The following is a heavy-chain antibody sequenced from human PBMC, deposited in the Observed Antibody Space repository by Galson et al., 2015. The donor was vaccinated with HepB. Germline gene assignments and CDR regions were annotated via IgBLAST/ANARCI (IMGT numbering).Heavy chain of an antibody. J-gene: IGHJ4*02. V-gene: IGHV3-23*01. CDR1: GFTFSNFA. D-gene: IGHD3-10*01. CDR2: ISASGATT. CDR3: AKSAYYGAGMSLFDY. Sequence: SLRLSCAASGFTFSNFAMSWVRQAPGKGLEWVSSISASGATTYYADSVKGRFTISRDNTKNTLHVQMDSLRAEDTAVYYCAKSAYYGAGMSLFDYWGQGTLVTVSS.